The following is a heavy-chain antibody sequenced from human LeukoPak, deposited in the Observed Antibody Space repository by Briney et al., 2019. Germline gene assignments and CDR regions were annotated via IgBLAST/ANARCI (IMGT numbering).Heavy chain of an antibody. Sequence: SETLSLTCTVSGYSISSGYYWGWIQQPPGKGLEWIGSIYHSGSTYYNPSLKSRVTISVDTSKNQFSLKLSSVTAADTAVYYCAREGLIVGATIDYWGQGTLVTVSS. CDR3: AREGLIVGATIDY. J-gene: IGHJ4*02. D-gene: IGHD1-26*01. CDR1: GYSISSGYY. V-gene: IGHV4-38-2*02. CDR2: IYHSGST.